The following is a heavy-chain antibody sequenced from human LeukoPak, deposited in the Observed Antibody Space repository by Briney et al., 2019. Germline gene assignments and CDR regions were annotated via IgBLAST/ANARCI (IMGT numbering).Heavy chain of an antibody. D-gene: IGHD3-10*01. V-gene: IGHV3-48*02. Sequence: PGGSLRLSCAASGFTFSSYSMSWVRQAPGKGLEWVSYISSSSSTIYYAGSVQGRFTISRDDAKNSLLLQMNSLRDEDTAVYFCARVRSGTYFDYWGQGTLVTVSS. CDR2: ISSSSSTI. J-gene: IGHJ4*02. CDR3: ARVRSGTYFDY. CDR1: GFTFSSYS.